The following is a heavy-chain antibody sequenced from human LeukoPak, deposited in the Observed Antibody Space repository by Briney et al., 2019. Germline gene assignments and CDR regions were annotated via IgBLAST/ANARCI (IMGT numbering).Heavy chain of an antibody. J-gene: IGHJ4*02. CDR3: ARGRGGSYYRDFDY. D-gene: IGHD1-26*01. V-gene: IGHV4-34*01. Sequence: PSETLSLTCAVYGGSFSGYYWSWIRQPPGKGLEWIGEINHSGSTNYNPSLKSRVTISVDTSENQFSLKLSSVTAADTAVYYCARGRGGSYYRDFDYWGQGTLVTVSS. CDR2: INHSGST. CDR1: GGSFSGYY.